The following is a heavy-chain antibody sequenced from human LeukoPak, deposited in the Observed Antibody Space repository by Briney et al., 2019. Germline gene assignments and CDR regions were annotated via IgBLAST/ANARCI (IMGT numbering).Heavy chain of an antibody. CDR3: ARDMPKTTIFGVVIDDYYYYGMDV. CDR2: IIPIFGTS. V-gene: IGHV1-69*01. J-gene: IGHJ6*02. Sequence: SVKVSCKASGGTFSSYAISWVRQAPGQGLEWMGGIIPIFGTSNYAQKFQGRVTITADESTSTAYMELSSLRSEDTAVYYCARDMPKTTIFGVVIDDYYYYGMDVWGQGTTVTVSS. D-gene: IGHD3-3*01. CDR1: GGTFSSYA.